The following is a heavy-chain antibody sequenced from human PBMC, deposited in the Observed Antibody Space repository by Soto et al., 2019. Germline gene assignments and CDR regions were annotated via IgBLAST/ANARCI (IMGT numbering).Heavy chain of an antibody. CDR3: ARQGEQHDYGDYDRFYYGMDV. J-gene: IGHJ6*02. CDR2: ISAYNGNT. D-gene: IGHD4-17*01. V-gene: IGHV1-18*01. Sequence: ASVKVSCKASGYTFTSYGISWVRQAPGQGLEWMGWISAYNGNTNYAQKLQGRVTMTTDTSTSTAYMELRSLRSDDTAVYYCARQGEQHDYGDYDRFYYGMDVWGQGTTVTVSS. CDR1: GYTFTSYG.